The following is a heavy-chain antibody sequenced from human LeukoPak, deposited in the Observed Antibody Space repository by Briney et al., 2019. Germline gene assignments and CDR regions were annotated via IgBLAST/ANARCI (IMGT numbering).Heavy chain of an antibody. J-gene: IGHJ4*02. V-gene: IGHV3-30*18. CDR2: ISFDGSNK. CDR1: GFTFTSYG. D-gene: IGHD5-18*01. Sequence: GRSLRLSCAASGFTFTSYGMHWVRQAPGKGLEWVALISFDGSNKYYADSVKGRFTISRDNSKNTLYLQMNSLRSEDTAVYYCAKESSECIYGYCNYWGQGTLVTVSS. CDR3: AKESSECIYGYCNY.